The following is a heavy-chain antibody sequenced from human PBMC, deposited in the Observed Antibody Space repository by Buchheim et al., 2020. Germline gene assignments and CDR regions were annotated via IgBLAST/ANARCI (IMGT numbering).Heavy chain of an antibody. CDR3: ARVQQLISLSFDY. V-gene: IGHV4-34*01. CDR2: INQSGST. J-gene: IGHJ4*02. Sequence: QVQLQQWGAGLLKPSETLSLTCAVYGGSFSGNYWSWIRQPPGKGLEWIGEINQSGSTNYNPSLKSRVTLSLDTSKNQFSLKLSSVSAADTAVYYCARVQQLISLSFDYWGQGTL. CDR1: GGSFSGNY. D-gene: IGHD6-13*01.